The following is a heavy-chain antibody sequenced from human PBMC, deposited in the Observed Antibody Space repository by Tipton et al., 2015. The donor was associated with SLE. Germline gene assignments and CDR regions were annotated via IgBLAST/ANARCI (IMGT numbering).Heavy chain of an antibody. CDR2: IYYSGST. J-gene: IGHJ3*02. D-gene: IGHD6-25*01. V-gene: IGHV4-39*06. CDR1: GGSISSSSYY. Sequence: TLSLTCTVSGGSISSSSYYWGWIRQPPGKGLEWIGSIYYSGSTYYNPSLKSRVTISVDTSKNQFPLKLSSVTAADTAVYYCARRGGDAFDIWGQGTMVTVSS. CDR3: ARRGGDAFDI.